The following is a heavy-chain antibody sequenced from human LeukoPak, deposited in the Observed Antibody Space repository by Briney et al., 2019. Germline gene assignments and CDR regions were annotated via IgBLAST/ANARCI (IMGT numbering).Heavy chain of an antibody. V-gene: IGHV3-23*01. CDR2: IAGSGTGT. J-gene: IGHJ4*02. CDR1: GFIFSSYA. CDR3: AKGLYHYFGSGSYTLDY. D-gene: IGHD3-10*01. Sequence: GGSLRLSCVASGFIFSSYAMTWVRQAPGEGLEWVSAIAGSGTGTDYADSVKGRFTIYRDNSKNTLYLQMNSLRVEDTAEYYCAKGLYHYFGSGSYTLDYWGQGTLVTVSS.